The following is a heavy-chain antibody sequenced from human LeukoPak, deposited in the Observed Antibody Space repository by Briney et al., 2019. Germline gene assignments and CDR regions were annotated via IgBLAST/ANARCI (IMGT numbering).Heavy chain of an antibody. CDR3: ARDSPAPGYGSGRGNWFDP. Sequence: SETLSLTCTVSGGSISSGGYYWSWIRQPPGKGLVWIGYIYHSGSTYYNPSLKSRVTISVDRSKNQFSLKLSSVTAADTAVYYCARDSPAPGYGSGRGNWFDPWGQGTLVTVSS. CDR1: GGSISSGGYY. CDR2: IYHSGST. J-gene: IGHJ5*02. V-gene: IGHV4-30-2*01. D-gene: IGHD3-10*01.